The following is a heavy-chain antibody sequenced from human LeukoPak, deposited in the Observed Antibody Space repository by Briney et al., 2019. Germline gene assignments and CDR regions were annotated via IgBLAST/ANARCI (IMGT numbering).Heavy chain of an antibody. V-gene: IGHV4-38-2*02. CDR2: IYHSGST. Sequence: SETLSLTCTVSGYSISSGYYWGWIRQPPGKGLEWIGSIYHSGSTYYNPSLKSRVTISVDTSKNQFSLKLSSVTAADTAVYYCARAHYDFWSGYWGNFDYWGQGTLVTVSS. D-gene: IGHD3-3*01. J-gene: IGHJ4*02. CDR1: GYSISSGYY. CDR3: ARAHYDFWSGYWGNFDY.